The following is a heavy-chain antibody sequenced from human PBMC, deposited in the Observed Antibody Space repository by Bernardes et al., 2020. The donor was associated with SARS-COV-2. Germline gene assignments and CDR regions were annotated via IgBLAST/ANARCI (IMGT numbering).Heavy chain of an antibody. CDR3: AAVGSGSYYGGFDY. CDR1: GFTFSSYG. CDR2: ISYDGSNT. Sequence: MILSCAASGFTFSSYGMHWVRQAPGTGLEWVAVISYDGSNTYYADSVKGRFTISRDNSKNTLYLQMNSLRAEDTAVYYCAAVGSGSYYGGFDYWGQGTLVTVSS. J-gene: IGHJ4*02. D-gene: IGHD1-26*01. V-gene: IGHV3-30*03.